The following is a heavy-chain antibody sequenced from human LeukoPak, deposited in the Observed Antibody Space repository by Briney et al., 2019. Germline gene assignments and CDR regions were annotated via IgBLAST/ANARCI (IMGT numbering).Heavy chain of an antibody. Sequence: GGSLRLSCTASGFTFNRYGMHWIRQPPGKGLEWVAYIRYDSSDKKYGGSVEGRLTISRDNSKNTLYLQMNSLRAEDTAVYYCATTPKGAAGVAFDIWGQGTMVTVSS. J-gene: IGHJ3*02. CDR3: ATTPKGAAGVAFDI. D-gene: IGHD3-16*01. CDR2: IRYDSSDK. V-gene: IGHV3-30*02. CDR1: GFTFNRYG.